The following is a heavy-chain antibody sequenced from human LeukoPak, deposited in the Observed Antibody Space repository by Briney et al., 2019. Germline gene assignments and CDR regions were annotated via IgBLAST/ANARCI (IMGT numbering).Heavy chain of an antibody. V-gene: IGHV3-21*01. CDR2: ISSSSSYI. CDR1: GFTFSSYS. J-gene: IGHJ5*02. CDR3: AKDWAVAAAAANWFDP. Sequence: GGSLRLSCAASGFTFSSYSMNWVRQAPGKGLEWVSSISSSSSYIYYADSVKGRFTISRDNSKNTLYLQMNSLRAEDTAVYYCAKDWAVAAAAANWFDPWGQGTLVTVSS. D-gene: IGHD6-13*01.